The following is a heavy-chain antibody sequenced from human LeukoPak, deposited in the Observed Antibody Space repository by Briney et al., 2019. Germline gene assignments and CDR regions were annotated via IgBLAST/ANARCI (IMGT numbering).Heavy chain of an antibody. J-gene: IGHJ4*02. CDR3: ARDDWNYALESPPDY. CDR1: GYTFTSYG. Sequence: ASVKVSCKASGYTFTSYGISWVRQAPGQGLEWMGWISAYNGNTNYAQKLRGRVTMTTDTSTSTAYMELRSLRSDDTAVYYCARDDWNYALESPPDYWGQGTLVTVSS. CDR2: ISAYNGNT. V-gene: IGHV1-18*01. D-gene: IGHD1-7*01.